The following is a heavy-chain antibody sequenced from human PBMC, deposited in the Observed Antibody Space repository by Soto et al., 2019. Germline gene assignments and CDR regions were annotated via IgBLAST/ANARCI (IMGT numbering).Heavy chain of an antibody. Sequence: QITLKESGPTLVKPTQTLTLTCTFSWFSLRTRGVAVGWFRQPPGKALEWLALIYWDEDKWYSPSLKSRLTIADDTSNNQVVLTMTNVDPVDTATYYCAHRPRGYAYYFDYWGQGILVTVSS. CDR2: IYWDEDK. V-gene: IGHV2-5*02. CDR1: WFSLRTRGVA. J-gene: IGHJ4*02. CDR3: AHRPRGYAYYFDY. D-gene: IGHD5-12*01.